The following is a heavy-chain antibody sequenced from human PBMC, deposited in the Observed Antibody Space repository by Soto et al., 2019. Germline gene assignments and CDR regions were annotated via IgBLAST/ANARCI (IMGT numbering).Heavy chain of an antibody. V-gene: IGHV1-46*01. CDR2: FNPTGDTA. CDR1: GYTFTSYY. Sequence: ASVKVSCMASGYTFTSYYIHWVRQAPGQGLEWMGIFNPTGDTASYAQKLQGRVTMTRDTSTGTAYMELGSLRSEDTAVYYCARGGRIVDTGIGYYYYHAMDVWGQGTTVTVSS. CDR3: ARGGRIVDTGIGYYYYHAMDV. J-gene: IGHJ6*02. D-gene: IGHD5-18*01.